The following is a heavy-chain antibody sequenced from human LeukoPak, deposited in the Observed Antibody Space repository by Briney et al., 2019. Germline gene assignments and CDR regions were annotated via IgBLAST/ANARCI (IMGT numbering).Heavy chain of an antibody. V-gene: IGHV3-23*01. CDR1: GFIFSSYA. Sequence: GGSLRLSCAASGFIFSSYAMTWVRQAPGKGLEWVSTISGSGGTTYYADSVKGRFTISRDNSKNTLYLQMNSLRAEDTAVYYCAKDPEPHDIVVVPAATGNWGQGTLVTVSS. D-gene: IGHD2-2*01. CDR2: ISGSGGTT. CDR3: AKDPEPHDIVVVPAATGN. J-gene: IGHJ4*02.